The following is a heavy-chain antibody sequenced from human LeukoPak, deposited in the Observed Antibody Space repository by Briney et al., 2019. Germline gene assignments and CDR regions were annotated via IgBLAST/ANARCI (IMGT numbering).Heavy chain of an antibody. Sequence: GGSLRLSCAASRFSFSSHGMHWVRQAPGKGLEWVAAISYDGSNKFYADSVKGRFTISRDNSKNTLYLQMNSLRVEDTAAYYCTKDHTSSSLDYWGQGTLVTVSS. CDR3: TKDHTSSSLDY. J-gene: IGHJ4*02. CDR2: ISYDGSNK. D-gene: IGHD6-6*01. V-gene: IGHV3-30*18. CDR1: RFSFSSHG.